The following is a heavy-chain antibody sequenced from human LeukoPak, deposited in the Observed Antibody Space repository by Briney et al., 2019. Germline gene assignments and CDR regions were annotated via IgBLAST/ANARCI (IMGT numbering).Heavy chain of an antibody. CDR3: AKPTIIVSRGGAFDI. CDR2: IRYDGSNK. J-gene: IGHJ3*02. Sequence: GGSLRLSCAASGFTFSSYGMHWVRQAPGKGLEWVAFIRYDGSNKYYADSVKGRFTISRDNSKNTLYLQMNSLRAEDTAVYYCAKPTIIVSRGGAFDIWGQGTVVTVSS. V-gene: IGHV3-30*02. CDR1: GFTFSSYG. D-gene: IGHD2-15*01.